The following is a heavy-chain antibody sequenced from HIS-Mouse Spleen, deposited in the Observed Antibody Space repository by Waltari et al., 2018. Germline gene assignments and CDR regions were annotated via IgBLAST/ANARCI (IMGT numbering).Heavy chain of an antibody. D-gene: IGHD1-26*01. CDR3: ARDRELYFDY. CDR1: GSPISSSGYY. J-gene: IGHJ4*02. CDR2: IYYSGST. Sequence: QLQLQESGPGLGKQSETLSLTCTVSGSPISSSGYYWGWIRQPPGKGLEWIGSIYYSGSTSYNPSLKSRVTISVDTSKNQFSLKLSSVTAADTAVYYCARDRELYFDYWGQGTLVTVSS. V-gene: IGHV4-39*07.